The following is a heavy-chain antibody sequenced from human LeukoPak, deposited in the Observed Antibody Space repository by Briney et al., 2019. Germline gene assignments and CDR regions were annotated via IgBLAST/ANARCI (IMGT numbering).Heavy chain of an antibody. Sequence: GRSLRLSCAASGFTFSSYSMKWVRQAPGKGLEWVSSISSSSSYIYYADSVKGRFTIPRDNAKNSLYLQMNSLRAEDTAVYYCARSLVVSPAVDYWGQGTLVTVSS. CDR1: GFTFSSYS. CDR2: ISSSSSYI. D-gene: IGHD2-15*01. CDR3: ARSLVVSPAVDY. J-gene: IGHJ4*02. V-gene: IGHV3-21*01.